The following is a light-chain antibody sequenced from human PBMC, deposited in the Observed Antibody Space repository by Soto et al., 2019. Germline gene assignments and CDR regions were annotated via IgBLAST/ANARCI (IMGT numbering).Light chain of an antibody. CDR2: EVS. CDR3: SSYTSDSNPYV. CDR1: SGDVGGYNY. Sequence: QSVLTQPASVSGSPGHSITISCTGTSGDVGGYNYVSWYQHHPGKAPKLMISEVSNRPSGVSNRFSGSKSGNTASLTISGLQAEDEADYYCSSYTSDSNPYVFGTCTQLTVL. J-gene: IGLJ1*01. V-gene: IGLV2-14*01.